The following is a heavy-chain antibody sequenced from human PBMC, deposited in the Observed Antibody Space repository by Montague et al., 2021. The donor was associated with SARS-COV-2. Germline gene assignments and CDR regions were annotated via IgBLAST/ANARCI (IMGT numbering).Heavy chain of an antibody. CDR2: IYYSGST. Sequence: SKTLSLTCTVSGGSVSSGSYYWSWIRQPPGKGLEWIGCIYYSGSTNYNPSLKSRVTISVDTSKNQFSLKLSSVTAADTAVYYCARDPWHITIFGVVTRYGMDVWGQGTTVTVSS. J-gene: IGHJ6*02. D-gene: IGHD3-3*01. V-gene: IGHV4-61*01. CDR1: GGSVSSGSYY. CDR3: ARDPWHITIFGVVTRYGMDV.